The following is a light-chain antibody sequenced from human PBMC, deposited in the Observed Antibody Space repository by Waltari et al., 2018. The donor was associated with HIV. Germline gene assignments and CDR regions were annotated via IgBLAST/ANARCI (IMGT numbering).Light chain of an antibody. CDR2: EVT. CDR3: SSDTSTSTGV. CDR1: SSDVGGYNY. V-gene: IGLV2-14*01. J-gene: IGLJ2*01. Sequence: QSALTQPASVTGSPGQSITISCTGTSSDVGGYNYLSRYQQHPGKAPKLMIYEVTKRPSGVSNRFSGSKSGNTASLTISGLQAEDEADYYCSSDTSTSTGVIGGGTKLTVL.